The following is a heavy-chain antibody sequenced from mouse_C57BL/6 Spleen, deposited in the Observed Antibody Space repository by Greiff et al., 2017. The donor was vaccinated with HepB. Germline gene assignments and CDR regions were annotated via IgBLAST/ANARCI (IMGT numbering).Heavy chain of an antibody. CDR3: ARRGIYYDYDGFAY. V-gene: IGHV1-19*01. Sequence: EVQLQQSGPVLVKPGASVKMSCKASGYTFTDYYMNWVKQSHGKSLEWIGVINPYNGGTSYNQKFKGKATLTVDKSSSTAYMELKSMTSEDSAVYYYARRGIYYDYDGFAYWGQGTLVTVSA. D-gene: IGHD2-4*01. CDR1: GYTFTDYY. J-gene: IGHJ3*01. CDR2: INPYNGGT.